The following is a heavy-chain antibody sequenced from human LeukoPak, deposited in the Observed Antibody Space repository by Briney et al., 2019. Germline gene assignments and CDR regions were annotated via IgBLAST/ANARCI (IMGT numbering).Heavy chain of an antibody. J-gene: IGHJ4*02. CDR1: GFTFNSYS. CDR2: ISSSGSYI. CDR3: ARDLGSGIYGTFDY. D-gene: IGHD3-10*01. Sequence: GGSLRLSCAASGFTFNSYSMNWVRQALGKGLEWVSSISSSGSYIYYADSVKGRFTISRDNAKNSLYLQMNSLRVEDTAVYYCARDLGSGIYGTFDYWGQGTLVTVSS. V-gene: IGHV3-21*01.